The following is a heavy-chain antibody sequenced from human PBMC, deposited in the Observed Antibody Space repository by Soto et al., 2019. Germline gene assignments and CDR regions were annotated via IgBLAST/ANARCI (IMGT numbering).Heavy chain of an antibody. V-gene: IGHV3-23*01. CDR3: AKGRASDCPGCTQDY. J-gene: IGHJ4*02. CDR1: EFTFSSYA. Sequence: EVQLLESGGGLAQPGGSLRLSCAASEFTFSSYAMSWVRQAPGKGLEWVSAVSGSGDSTYYADSVKGRFTISRDNSKNTLYLQMNSLRAEDTAVYYCAKGRASDCPGCTQDYWGQGTLVTVSS. D-gene: IGHD2-21*02. CDR2: VSGSGDST.